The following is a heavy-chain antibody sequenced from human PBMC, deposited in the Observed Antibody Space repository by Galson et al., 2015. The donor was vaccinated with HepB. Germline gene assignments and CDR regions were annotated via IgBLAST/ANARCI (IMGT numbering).Heavy chain of an antibody. Sequence: SVTVSCKASGSTFTGYYMHWVRQAPGQGLEWMGWISPSSGGTNYAQKFQGRVTMTRATSITTAYMELRRLRSDDTAVYYCARDFDFWSGYYTGAFDIWGQGTLVTVSS. D-gene: IGHD3-3*01. CDR1: GSTFTGYY. CDR3: ARDFDFWSGYYTGAFDI. J-gene: IGHJ3*02. V-gene: IGHV1-2*02. CDR2: ISPSSGGT.